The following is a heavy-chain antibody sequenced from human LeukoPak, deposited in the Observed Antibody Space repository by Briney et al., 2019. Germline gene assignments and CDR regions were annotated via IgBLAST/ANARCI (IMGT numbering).Heavy chain of an antibody. D-gene: IGHD2/OR15-2a*01. V-gene: IGHV3-7*01. CDR3: ARDGGHSTDFDY. CDR1: GYIFSRHC. J-gene: IGHJ4*02. CDR2: IKQDGSER. Sequence: PGGSLRLSCGASGYIFSRHCMSWVRQAPGKGPEWVANIKQDGSERYYVGSVKGRFTISRDNAKNLLYLQMNSLRAEDTALYYCARDGGHSTDFDYWGQGTLVTVSS.